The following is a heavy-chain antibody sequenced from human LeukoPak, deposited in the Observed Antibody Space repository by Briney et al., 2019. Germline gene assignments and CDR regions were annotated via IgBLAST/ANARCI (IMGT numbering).Heavy chain of an antibody. D-gene: IGHD1-7*01. V-gene: IGHV1-69*05. CDR1: GGTFSSYA. Sequence: SVKVSCKASGGTFSSYAISWVRQAPGQGLEWMGRIIPVFGTANYAQKFQGRVTITTDESTSTAYMELSSLRSEDTAVYYCARDYGYNWNYGGGGWFDPWGQGTLVTVSS. CDR3: ARDYGYNWNYGGGGWFDP. J-gene: IGHJ5*02. CDR2: IIPVFGTA.